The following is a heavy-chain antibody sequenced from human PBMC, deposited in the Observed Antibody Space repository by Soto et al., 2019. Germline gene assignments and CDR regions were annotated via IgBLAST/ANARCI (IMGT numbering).Heavy chain of an antibody. Sequence: QVQLVQSGAEVKKPGSSVKVSCKASGGTFSSYAISWVRQAPGQGLEWMGGIIPIFGTANYAQKFQGGVTITADESTSTAYMELSSLRSEDTAVYYCARERAVVGATHDAFDIWGQGTMVTVSS. CDR3: ARERAVVGATHDAFDI. J-gene: IGHJ3*02. D-gene: IGHD1-26*01. CDR2: IIPIFGTA. CDR1: GGTFSSYA. V-gene: IGHV1-69*12.